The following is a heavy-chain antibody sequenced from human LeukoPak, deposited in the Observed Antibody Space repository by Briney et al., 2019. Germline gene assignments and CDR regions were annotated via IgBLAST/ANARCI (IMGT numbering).Heavy chain of an antibody. V-gene: IGHV3-30*18. Sequence: PGRSLRLSCAASGFTFSSYGMHWVRQAPGKGLEWVAVISYDGSNKYYADSVKGRFTISRDNSKNTLYLQMNSLRAEDTAVYYCAKGGGITMVRGVIDYYYYGMDVWGQGTTVTVSS. CDR3: AKGGGITMVRGVIDYYYYGMDV. D-gene: IGHD3-10*01. J-gene: IGHJ6*02. CDR2: ISYDGSNK. CDR1: GFTFSSYG.